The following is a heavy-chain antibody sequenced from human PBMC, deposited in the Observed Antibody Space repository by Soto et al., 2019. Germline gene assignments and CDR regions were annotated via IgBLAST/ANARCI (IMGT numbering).Heavy chain of an antibody. D-gene: IGHD2-15*01. CDR3: ARDAVDCSGGSCYQYFDY. V-gene: IGHV1-46*01. CDR2: INPSGGST. Sequence: SVKVSWNASLYTLTSYYMHWVRQAPGQGLEWMGIINPSGGSTSYAQKFQGRVTMTRDTSTSTVYMELNSLRAEDTAVYYCARDAVDCSGGSCYQYFDYWGQGTLVTVYS. J-gene: IGHJ4*02. CDR1: LYTLTSYY.